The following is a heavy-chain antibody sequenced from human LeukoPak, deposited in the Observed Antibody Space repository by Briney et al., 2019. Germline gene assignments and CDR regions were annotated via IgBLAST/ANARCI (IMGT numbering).Heavy chain of an antibody. CDR2: IYYSGST. J-gene: IGHJ4*02. D-gene: IGHD2-2*01. CDR1: GGSISSSIYY. V-gene: IGHV4-39*01. Sequence: PSETLSLTCIVSGGSISSSIYYWGWIRQPPGKGLEWIGSIYYSGSTYYNPSLKSRVTISVDTSKNQFSLKLSSVTAADTAVYYCARQEGYCSSTSCRVFDYWGQGTLVTVSS. CDR3: ARQEGYCSSTSCRVFDY.